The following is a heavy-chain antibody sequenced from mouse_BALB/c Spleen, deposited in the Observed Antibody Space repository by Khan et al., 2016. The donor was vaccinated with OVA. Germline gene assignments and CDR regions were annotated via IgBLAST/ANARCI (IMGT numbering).Heavy chain of an antibody. V-gene: IGHV3-8*02. D-gene: IGHD1-1*02. Sequence: EVQLVETGPSLVKPPQTLSLTCSVTGDSITSGYWNWIRKFPGNKLEYMGYISYSGSTYYNPSLKSRISITRDTSKNQYYLQLNSVTTEDTATYFCARYDYGDAMDYWGQGTSVTVSS. CDR3: ARYDYGDAMDY. CDR2: ISYSGST. J-gene: IGHJ4*01. CDR1: GDSITSGY.